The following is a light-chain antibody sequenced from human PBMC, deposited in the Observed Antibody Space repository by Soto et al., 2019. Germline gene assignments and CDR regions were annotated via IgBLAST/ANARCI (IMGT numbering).Light chain of an antibody. Sequence: QSALTQPPSASGSPGQSVTISCTGTSSDVGGYNFVSWYQHHPGKAPKLMIYEVSKRPSGVPDRFSGSKSGNTASLTVSGLQAEDEADYYCTSYAGSNNYVFGTGTNVTVL. CDR2: EVS. CDR3: TSYAGSNNYV. J-gene: IGLJ1*01. CDR1: SSDVGGYNF. V-gene: IGLV2-8*01.